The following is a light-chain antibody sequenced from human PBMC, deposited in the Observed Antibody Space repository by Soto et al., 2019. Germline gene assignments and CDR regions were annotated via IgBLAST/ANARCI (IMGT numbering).Light chain of an antibody. CDR2: GAS. Sequence: VLTQSPGTLSASPGERATLSCRASQSVSSSYLAWYQQKPGQAPRLLIYGASSRATGIPDRFSGSGSGTDFTLTISRLEPEDFAVYYCQQYGSSPGTFGQGTKVE. CDR3: QQYGSSPGT. J-gene: IGKJ1*01. CDR1: QSVSSSY. V-gene: IGKV3-20*01.